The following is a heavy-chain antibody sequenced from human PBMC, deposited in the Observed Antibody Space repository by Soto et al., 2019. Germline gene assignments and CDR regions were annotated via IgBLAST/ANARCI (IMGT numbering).Heavy chain of an antibody. CDR2: IYYSGST. Sequence: QVQLQESGPGLVKPSQTLSLTCTVSGGSISSGGYYWSWIRQHPGKGLEWIGYIYYSGSTYYNPSHKSRVTISGDTSKNQFSLKLSSVTAADTAVYYCARDRGGYCSGGSCYGAYGMDVWGQGTTVTVSS. D-gene: IGHD2-15*01. V-gene: IGHV4-31*03. CDR3: ARDRGGYCSGGSCYGAYGMDV. CDR1: GGSISSGGYY. J-gene: IGHJ6*02.